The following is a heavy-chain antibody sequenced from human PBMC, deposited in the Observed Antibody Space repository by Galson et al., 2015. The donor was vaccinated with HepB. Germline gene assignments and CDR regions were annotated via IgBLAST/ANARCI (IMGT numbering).Heavy chain of an antibody. Sequence: SLRLSCAGSGFSFSFYAMHWVRQAPGKGLEWVAVMSYDGSNKYYADSVKGRFTISRDISKTTLYLQMNSLRAEDTAVYYCAGARGGLVVPAAIKKVWGQGTLVTVSS. CDR2: MSYDGSNK. CDR3: AGARGGLVVPAAIKKV. CDR1: GFSFSFYA. J-gene: IGHJ4*02. V-gene: IGHV3-30-3*01. D-gene: IGHD2-2*02.